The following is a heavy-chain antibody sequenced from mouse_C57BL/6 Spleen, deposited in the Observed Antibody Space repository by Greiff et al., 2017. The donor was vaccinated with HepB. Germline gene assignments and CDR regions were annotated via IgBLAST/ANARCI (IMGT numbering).Heavy chain of an antibody. V-gene: IGHV1-26*01. D-gene: IGHD2-1*01. CDR2: ITPNNGGT. CDR1: GYTFTDYY. Sequence: EVQLQQSGPELVKPGASVKITCKATGYTFTDYYMNWVKQSHGKSLEWIGDITPNNGGTSYNQKFKGKATLTVDKSSSTAYMELRSLTSEDPAVYYCARGGNGNTWFAYWGQGTLVTVTA. CDR3: ARGGNGNTWFAY. J-gene: IGHJ3*01.